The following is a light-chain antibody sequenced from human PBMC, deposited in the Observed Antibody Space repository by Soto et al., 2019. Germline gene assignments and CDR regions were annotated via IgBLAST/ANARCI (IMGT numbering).Light chain of an antibody. CDR1: NSDVGSHNF. J-gene: IGLJ3*02. V-gene: IGLV2-23*01. CDR2: EAS. CDR3: CSLTNGATWV. Sequence: QSALTQPASVSGSPGQSITISCTGTNSDVGSHNFVSWYQQYPGIAPKLLIYEASKRPSGLSNRFSGSKSGNTASLTISGLQAEDEADYYCCSLTNGATWVFGGGTKVTVL.